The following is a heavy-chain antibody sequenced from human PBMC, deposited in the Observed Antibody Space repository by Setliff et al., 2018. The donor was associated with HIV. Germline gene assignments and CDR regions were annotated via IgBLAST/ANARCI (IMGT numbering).Heavy chain of an antibody. D-gene: IGHD2-2*01. CDR1: GGSFSGYY. J-gene: IGHJ4*02. Sequence: PSETLSLTCAGYGGSFSGYYWSWIRQSPEKRLEWMGEINHSGSTNYNPSLKSRVIMAVDTSKNQFPLELSSVTAADTAVYYCARTRGYCSGTNCYALRGPDYWGQGTLVTVSS. CDR2: INHSGST. V-gene: IGHV4-34*01. CDR3: ARTRGYCSGTNCYALRGPDY.